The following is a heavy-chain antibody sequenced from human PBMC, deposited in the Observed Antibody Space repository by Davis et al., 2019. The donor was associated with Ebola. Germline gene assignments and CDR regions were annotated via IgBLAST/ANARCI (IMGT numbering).Heavy chain of an antibody. CDR3: ARIRQWLAQSRYFDY. J-gene: IGHJ4*02. CDR1: GYTFTSYY. CDR2: INPSGGST. Sequence: ASVKVSCKASGYTFTSYYMHWVRQAPGQGLEWMGIINPSGGSTSYAQKFQGRVTITRDMSTSTAYMELSSLRSEDTAVYYCARIRQWLAQSRYFDYWGQGTLVTVSS. D-gene: IGHD6-19*01. V-gene: IGHV1-46*01.